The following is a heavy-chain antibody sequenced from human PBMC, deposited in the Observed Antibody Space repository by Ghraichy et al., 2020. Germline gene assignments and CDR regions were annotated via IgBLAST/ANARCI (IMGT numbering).Heavy chain of an antibody. J-gene: IGHJ3*02. CDR2: INHSGST. CDR3: ARGMRYRYDFWSGYLPNLHDAFDI. V-gene: IGHV4-34*01. CDR1: GGSFSGYY. D-gene: IGHD3-3*01. Sequence: SETLSLTCAVYGGSFSGYYWSWIRQPPGKGLEWIGEINHSGSTNYNPSLKSRVTISVDTSKNQFSLKLSSVTAVDTAVYYCARGMRYRYDFWSGYLPNLHDAFDIWGQGTMVTVSS.